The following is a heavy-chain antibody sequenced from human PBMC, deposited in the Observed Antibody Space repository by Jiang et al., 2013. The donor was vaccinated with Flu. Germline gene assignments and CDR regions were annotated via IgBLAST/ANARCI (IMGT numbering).Heavy chain of an antibody. CDR1: GGSITSRY. CDR2: IYYSGIT. V-gene: IGHV4-59*11. CDR3: ARVPPGYYDSSGYLTREFYLDS. Sequence: GSGLVKPSETLSLTCTVSGGSITSRYWGWIRQPPGKGLEYIGYIYYSGITNYNPSLKSRVTMSVDTAKNQFSLKLSSVTAADTAVYYCARVPPGYYDSSGYLTREFYLDSWGLGTLVTVSS. J-gene: IGHJ5*01. D-gene: IGHD3-22*01.